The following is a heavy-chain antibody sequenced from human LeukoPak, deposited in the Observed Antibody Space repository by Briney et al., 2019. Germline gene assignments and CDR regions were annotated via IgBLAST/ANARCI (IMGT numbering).Heavy chain of an antibody. Sequence: SETLSLTCTVSGGSISTYYWSWIRQPPGKGLEWIGYIYYTGSTSYNPSLKSRVTMSLDASKNQFSLELNSVTPADTAVYYCARVLFTEEDAFDIWGQGTMVTVSS. J-gene: IGHJ3*02. V-gene: IGHV4-59*01. CDR3: ARVLFTEEDAFDI. CDR1: GGSISTYY. CDR2: IYYTGST.